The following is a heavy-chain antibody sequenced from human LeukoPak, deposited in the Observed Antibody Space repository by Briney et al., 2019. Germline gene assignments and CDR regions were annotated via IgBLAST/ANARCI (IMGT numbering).Heavy chain of an antibody. J-gene: IGHJ6*03. CDR2: IYHSGST. CDR1: GYSISSVYY. D-gene: IGHD6-13*01. CDR3: ASMYSSSWPYRYYYYMDV. Sequence: SETLSLTCTVSGYSISSVYYWGWIRQPPGKGLGWIGSIYHSGSTYYNPSLKSRVTISVDTSKNQFSLKLSSVNAADTAVYYCASMYSSSWPYRYYYYMDVWGKGTTVTVSS. V-gene: IGHV4-38-2*02.